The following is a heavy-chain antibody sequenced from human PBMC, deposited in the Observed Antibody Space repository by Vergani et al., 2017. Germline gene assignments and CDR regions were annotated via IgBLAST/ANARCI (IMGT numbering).Heavy chain of an antibody. CDR3: AHGGPDDGDYADYFDY. D-gene: IGHD4-17*01. V-gene: IGHV2-5*01. J-gene: IGHJ4*02. CDR1: GFSLSTSGVG. CDR2: IYWNDDK. Sequence: QITLKESGPTLVKPTQPLTLTCTFSGFSLSTSGVGVGWIRQPPGKALEWLALIYWNDDKRYSPSLKSRLTITKDTSKNQVVLTMTNMDPVDTATYYCAHGGPDDGDYADYFDYWGQGTLVTVSS.